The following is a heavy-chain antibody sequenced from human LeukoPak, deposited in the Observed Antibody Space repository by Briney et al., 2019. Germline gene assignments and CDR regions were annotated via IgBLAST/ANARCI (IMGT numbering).Heavy chain of an antibody. CDR3: ARRDYVWGSYGY. V-gene: IGHV4-59*08. D-gene: IGHD3-16*01. Sequence: NPSETLPLTRTVCGVSISSYYWIWIRQPPGKGLEWIGYIYYSGSTNYNPSLKSRDTISVDTSKNQFSLKLSSVTAAHTAVYYCARRDYVWGSYGYWAQGPLVTVSS. J-gene: IGHJ4*02. CDR1: GVSISSYY. CDR2: IYYSGST.